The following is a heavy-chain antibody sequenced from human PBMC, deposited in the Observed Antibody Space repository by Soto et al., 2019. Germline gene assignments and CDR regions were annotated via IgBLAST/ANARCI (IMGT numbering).Heavy chain of an antibody. CDR3: ARVSSPLTGYFRYGMDV. J-gene: IGHJ6*02. CDR1: GFTFSSYA. D-gene: IGHD3-9*01. Sequence: GGSLRLSCAASGFTFSSYAMHWVRQAPGKGLEWVAVISYDGSNKYYADSVKGRFTISRDNSKNTLYLQMNSLRAEDTAVYYCARVSSPLTGYFRYGMDVWGQGTTVTVSS. V-gene: IGHV3-30-3*01. CDR2: ISYDGSNK.